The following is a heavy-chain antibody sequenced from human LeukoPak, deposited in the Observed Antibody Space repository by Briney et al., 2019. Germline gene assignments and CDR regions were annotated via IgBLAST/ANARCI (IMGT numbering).Heavy chain of an antibody. CDR1: GYIFTNYY. CDR3: ATTHPYGDYGLAFPE. V-gene: IGHV1-18*04. D-gene: IGHD4-17*01. J-gene: IGHJ4*02. CDR2: ISAYNGNT. Sequence: GASVKASCKASGYIFTNYYIHWVRQAPGQGLEWMGWISAYNGNTNYAQKLQGRVTMTTDTSTSTAYMELRSLRSDDTAVYYCATTHPYGDYGLAFPEWGQGTLVTVSS.